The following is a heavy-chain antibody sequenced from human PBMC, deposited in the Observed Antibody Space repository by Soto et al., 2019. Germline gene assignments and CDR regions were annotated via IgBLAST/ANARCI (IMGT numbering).Heavy chain of an antibody. CDR1: GFTFSSYG. J-gene: IGHJ5*02. CDR3: AKARMELSAPRSVYWFDT. D-gene: IGHD1-7*01. V-gene: IGHV3-30*18. CDR2: ISYDGSNK. Sequence: GGSLRLSCAASGFTFSSYGMHWVRQAPGKGLEWVAVISYDGSNKYYADSVKGRFTISRDNSKNTLYLQMNSLSAEDTAVYYCAKARMELSAPRSVYWFDTWGQVSLATAPS.